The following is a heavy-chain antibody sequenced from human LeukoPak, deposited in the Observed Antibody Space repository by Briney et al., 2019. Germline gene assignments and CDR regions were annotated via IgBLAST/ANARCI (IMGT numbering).Heavy chain of an antibody. D-gene: IGHD3-10*01. J-gene: IGHJ4*02. CDR1: GFSFGDYG. CDR2: IRSKVYGGTT. V-gene: IGHV3-49*04. Sequence: GGSLRLSCTASGFSFGDYGMSWVRQAPGKGLEWVGFIRSKVYGGTTEYVASVKGRFTISRDDSKSIAYLQMNSLKTEDTAVYYCTGSFGELTFFDYWGQGTLVTVSS. CDR3: TGSFGELTFFDY.